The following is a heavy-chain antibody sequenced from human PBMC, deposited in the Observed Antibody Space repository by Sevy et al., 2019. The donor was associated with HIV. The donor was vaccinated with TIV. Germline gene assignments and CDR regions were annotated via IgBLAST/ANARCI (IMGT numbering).Heavy chain of an antibody. CDR2: INTRGDT. J-gene: IGHJ6*03. CDR1: GASITNYY. CDR3: ARDVVVRGVFPTYYYHYYMDV. D-gene: IGHD3-10*01. Sequence: SETLSLTCTVSGASITNYYWSWIRQPAGKGLEWIGRINTRGDTHYNPSLKSRVTMSLDTSPKHFSLKLTSVIAADTAVYYCARDVVVRGVFPTYYYHYYMDVWGKGTTVTVSS. V-gene: IGHV4-4*07.